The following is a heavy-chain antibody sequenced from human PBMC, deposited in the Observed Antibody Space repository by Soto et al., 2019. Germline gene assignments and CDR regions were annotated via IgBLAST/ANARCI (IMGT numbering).Heavy chain of an antibody. Sequence: EVLLVESGGGLVKPGGSLRLSCAASGFTFSTYSMNWVRQVPGKGLEWFSSINTASYIYYADSVKGRFTISREDAKNSLYLQMNSLRDEDTAVYYCAREGGYCNGGGCRYFDYWGQGTLVTVSS. V-gene: IGHV3-21*01. CDR1: GFTFSTYS. J-gene: IGHJ4*02. CDR2: INTASYI. D-gene: IGHD2-15*01. CDR3: AREGGYCNGGGCRYFDY.